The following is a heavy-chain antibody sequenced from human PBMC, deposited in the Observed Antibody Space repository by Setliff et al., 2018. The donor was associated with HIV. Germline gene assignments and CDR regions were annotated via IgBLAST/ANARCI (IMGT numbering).Heavy chain of an antibody. V-gene: IGHV5-51*01. CDR2: IHPGDSDT. D-gene: IGHD6-13*01. J-gene: IGHJ4*02. Sequence: PGESLKISCQASGYSFTSYWIGWVRQMPGKGLEWMGIIHPGDSDTRYSPSFQGQVTISADKSISTAYLQWSSLKASDTAMYYCARRMWQQDSKFMYYFDYWGQGTLVTVSS. CDR3: ARRMWQQDSKFMYYFDY. CDR1: GYSFTSYW.